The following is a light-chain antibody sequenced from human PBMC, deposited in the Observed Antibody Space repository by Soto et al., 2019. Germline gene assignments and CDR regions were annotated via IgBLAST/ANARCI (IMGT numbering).Light chain of an antibody. Sequence: QSALTQPASVSGSPGQSITISCTGTSSDIGSYDYVSWYQQLPGKAPKAIIYEVNKRPSGISHRFSGSKSVNTASLTISGLLADDEADYYCTSYTTSGSVWVFGGGTKLTVL. CDR2: EVN. CDR3: TSYTTSGSVWV. V-gene: IGLV2-14*01. J-gene: IGLJ3*02. CDR1: SSDIGSYDY.